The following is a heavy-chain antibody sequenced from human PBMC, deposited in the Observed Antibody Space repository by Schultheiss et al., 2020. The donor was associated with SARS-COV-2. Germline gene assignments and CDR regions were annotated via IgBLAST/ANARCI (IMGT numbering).Heavy chain of an antibody. V-gene: IGHV3-48*03. D-gene: IGHD4-23*01. CDR1: GFTFSSYE. CDR2: ISGSGSTI. Sequence: GGSLRLSCEASGFTFSSYEMNWVRQAPGKGLEWVSYISGSGSTIHSADSVKGRFTVSRDNAKNSLYLQMNSLRAEDTAVYYCARGSLGYGGKRFDYWGQGTLVTVSS. CDR3: ARGSLGYGGKRFDY. J-gene: IGHJ4*02.